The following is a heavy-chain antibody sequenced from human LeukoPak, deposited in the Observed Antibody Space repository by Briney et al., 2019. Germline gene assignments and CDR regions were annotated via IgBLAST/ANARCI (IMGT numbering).Heavy chain of an antibody. Sequence: PSETLSLTCTVSGGSVSSGNYYWSWIRQPPGKGLEWIGYFYYSGSTNYNPSLKSRVTISVDTSKSQFSLKLSSVTAADTAVYYCARDVASSSSFDYWGQGTLVTVSA. CDR2: FYYSGST. D-gene: IGHD6-6*01. CDR1: GGSVSSGNYY. V-gene: IGHV4-61*01. CDR3: ARDVASSSSFDY. J-gene: IGHJ4*02.